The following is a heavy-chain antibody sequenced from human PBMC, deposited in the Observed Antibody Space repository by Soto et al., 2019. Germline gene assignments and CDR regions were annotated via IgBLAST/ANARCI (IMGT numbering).Heavy chain of an antibody. V-gene: IGHV3-11*01. CDR3: ARVRFGEWGYALDV. J-gene: IGHJ6*02. Sequence: QVQLVESGGGLVKPGGSLRLSCAASGLTFSDCYMNWIRQAPGKGLEWVSYISSSGSSINYAGSVKGRFTISRDNAKNSLYRQMNSLRAEDTAMDYCARVRFGEWGYALDVWGQGTTVTVSS. CDR1: GLTFSDCY. D-gene: IGHD3-10*01. CDR2: ISSSGSSI.